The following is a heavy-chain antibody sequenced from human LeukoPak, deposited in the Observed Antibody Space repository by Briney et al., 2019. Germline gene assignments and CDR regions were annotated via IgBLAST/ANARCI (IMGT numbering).Heavy chain of an antibody. CDR3: ARDRYSSGWYGDFDC. CDR2: ISSDGSNK. V-gene: IGHV3-30-3*01. CDR1: GFTFNSYA. D-gene: IGHD6-19*01. Sequence: GRSLRLSCAASGFTFNSYALHWVRQAPGKGLEWVAVISSDGSNKYYADSVKGRFTISRDNSKNTPYLQMNSLRAEDTAVYYCARDRYSSGWYGDFDCWGQGTLVTVSS. J-gene: IGHJ4*02.